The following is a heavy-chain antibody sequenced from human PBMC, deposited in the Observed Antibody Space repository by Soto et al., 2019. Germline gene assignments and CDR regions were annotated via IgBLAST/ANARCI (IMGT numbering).Heavy chain of an antibody. V-gene: IGHV3-21*01. J-gene: IGHJ3*02. D-gene: IGHD6-13*01. CDR3: ARDHATIAAAVNAFDI. CDR1: GFTFSSYS. Sequence: EVQLVESGGGLVKPGGSLRLSCAASGFTFSSYSMNWVRQAPGKVLEWVSSISSSSSYIYYADSVKGRFTISRDNAKNSLYLQMNSMRAEDKAVYYCARDHATIAAAVNAFDIWGQGTMVTVSS. CDR2: ISSSSSYI.